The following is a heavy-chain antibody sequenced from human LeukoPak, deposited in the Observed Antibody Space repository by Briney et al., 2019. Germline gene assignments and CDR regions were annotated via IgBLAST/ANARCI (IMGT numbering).Heavy chain of an antibody. J-gene: IGHJ4*02. CDR3: AKKKRELRGFDY. CDR1: GFTFSSYA. CDR2: ISGSGGST. D-gene: IGHD1-7*01. V-gene: IGHV3-23*01. Sequence: GGSLRLSCAASGFTFSSYAMSWVRQAPGKGLEWVSVISGSGGSTYYADSVKGRFTISRDNYKNNLYMQMSSMRAEDTAVYYCAKKKRELRGFDYWGQGTLVTVSS.